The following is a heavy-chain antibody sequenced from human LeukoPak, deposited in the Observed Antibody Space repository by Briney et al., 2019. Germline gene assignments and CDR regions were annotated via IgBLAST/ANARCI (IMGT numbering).Heavy chain of an antibody. J-gene: IGHJ4*02. CDR2: ISGSGAST. CDR3: AKDRSRYDSSAYDFDY. V-gene: IGHV3-23*01. Sequence: SGGSLRLSCAASGFSFSSYGMSWVREAPGKGLEWVSGISGSGASTYYADSVKGRFTISRDNSKNTLHLQMNSLRAEDRAVYYCAKDRSRYDSSAYDFDYWGQGTLVTVSS. CDR1: GFSFSSYG. D-gene: IGHD3-22*01.